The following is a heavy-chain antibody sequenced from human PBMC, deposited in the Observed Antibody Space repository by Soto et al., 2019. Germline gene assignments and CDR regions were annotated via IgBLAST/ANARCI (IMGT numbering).Heavy chain of an antibody. CDR3: ASRIVVPGSFDY. V-gene: IGHV1-69*02. J-gene: IGHJ4*02. CDR2: IIPILGRA. Sequence: QVQLVQSGAEVKKSGSSVKVSCKASGVSFTNHTINWVRQAPGQGLEWMGRIIPILGRATYAQKLQGRVTIPADKSTSTAYMELSRLRSDDTAVYYCASRIVVPGSFDYWGQGTLVTVSS. CDR1: GVSFTNHT. D-gene: IGHD6-19*01.